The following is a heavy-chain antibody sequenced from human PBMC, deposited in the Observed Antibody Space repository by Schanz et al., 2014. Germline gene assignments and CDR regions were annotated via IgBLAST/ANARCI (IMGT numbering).Heavy chain of an antibody. CDR2: IIPILDIT. CDR3: ARNYGGHSEESDRYGMDV. J-gene: IGHJ6*02. Sequence: QVQLVQSGAEVKNPGASVKVSCKASGSTFSSFAIFWVRQAPGQGLEWMGTIIPILDITNYAQKCQGRVTMTSDTSTSTVYMELSSLRSEDTAVYYCARNYGGHSEESDRYGMDVWGQGTTVTVSS. CDR1: GSTFSSFA. V-gene: IGHV1-69*09. D-gene: IGHD4-17*01.